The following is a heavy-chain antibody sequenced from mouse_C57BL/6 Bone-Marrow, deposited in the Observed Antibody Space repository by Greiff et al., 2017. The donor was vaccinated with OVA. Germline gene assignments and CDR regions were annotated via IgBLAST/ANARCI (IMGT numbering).Heavy chain of an antibody. CDR1: GYSITSGYY. Sequence: VQLKESGPGLVKPSQSLSLTCSVTGYSITSGYYWNWIRQFPGNKLECMGYISYDGSNNFNPSLKNRISITRDTSKNQFFLKLNSVTTEDTATYYCAREGVGGYYVFAYWGQGTLVTVSA. CDR2: ISYDGSN. V-gene: IGHV3-6*01. D-gene: IGHD2-3*01. J-gene: IGHJ3*01. CDR3: AREGVGGYYVFAY.